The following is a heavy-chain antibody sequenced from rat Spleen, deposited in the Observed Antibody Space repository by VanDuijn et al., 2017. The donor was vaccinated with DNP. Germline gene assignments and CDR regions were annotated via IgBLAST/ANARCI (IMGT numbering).Heavy chain of an antibody. D-gene: IGHD1-6*01. CDR2: VNRAGST. V-gene: IGHV3-3*01. CDR1: GYSITSSYR. CDR3: ARGDILRSFDY. J-gene: IGHJ2*01. Sequence: EVQLQESGPGLVKPSQSLSLTCSVTGYSITSSYRWNWIRKFPGNKLEWMGRVNRAGSTNYNPSLKGRISITSDTSKNQFFLQVNSVTTEDTATYYCARGDILRSFDYWGQGVMVTVSS.